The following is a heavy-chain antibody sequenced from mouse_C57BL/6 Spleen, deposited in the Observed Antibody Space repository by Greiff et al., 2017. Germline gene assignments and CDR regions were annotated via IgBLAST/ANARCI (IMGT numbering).Heavy chain of an antibody. J-gene: IGHJ4*01. CDR3: VSHYGSSPYYAMDY. Sequence: GGGLVQPKGSLKLSCAASGFSFNTYAMNWVRQAPGKGLEWVARIRSKSNNYATYYADSVKDRFTISRDDSESMLYLQMNNLKTEDTAMYYCVSHYGSSPYYAMDYWGQGTSVTVSS. CDR1: GFSFNTYA. D-gene: IGHD1-1*01. CDR2: IRSKSNNYAT. V-gene: IGHV10-1*01.